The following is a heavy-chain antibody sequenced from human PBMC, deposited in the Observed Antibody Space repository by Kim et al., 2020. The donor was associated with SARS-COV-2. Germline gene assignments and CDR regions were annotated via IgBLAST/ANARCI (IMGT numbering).Heavy chain of an antibody. V-gene: IGHV4-39*01. CDR2: IYYSGST. CDR3: ARHGINYYDSRRPAGDWFDP. Sequence: SETLSLTCTVSGGSISSSSYYWGWIRQPPGKGLEWIGSIYYSGSTYYNPSLKSRVTISVDTSKNQFSLKLSSVTAADTAVYYCARHGINYYDSRRPAGDWFDPWGQGTLVTVSS. CDR1: GGSISSSSYY. J-gene: IGHJ5*02. D-gene: IGHD3-22*01.